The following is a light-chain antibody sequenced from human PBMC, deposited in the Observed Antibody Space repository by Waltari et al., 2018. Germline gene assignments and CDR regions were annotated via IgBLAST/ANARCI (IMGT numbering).Light chain of an antibody. Sequence: QSALTQPASVSGSPGQSITLSCTGTSSDVGSYNLVSRYQQHPGKAPKLMIYEVSKRPSGVSNRFSGSKSGNTASLTISGLQAEDEADYYCCSYAGSSTFVFGGGTKLTVL. V-gene: IGLV2-23*02. CDR2: EVS. J-gene: IGLJ2*01. CDR3: CSYAGSSTFV. CDR1: SSDVGSYNL.